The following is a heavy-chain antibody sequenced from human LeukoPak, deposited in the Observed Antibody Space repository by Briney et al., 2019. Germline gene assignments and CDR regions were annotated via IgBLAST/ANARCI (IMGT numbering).Heavy chain of an antibody. J-gene: IGHJ1*01. V-gene: IGHV4-39*01. Sequence: PGGSLRLSCAASGFTFSTYAMSWVRQAPGKGLEWIGSIYYSGSTYYNPSLKSRVTISVDTSKNQFSLKLSSVTAADTAVYYCASHGQHWGQGTLVTVSS. CDR2: IYYSGST. CDR1: GFTFSTYA. CDR3: ASHGQH.